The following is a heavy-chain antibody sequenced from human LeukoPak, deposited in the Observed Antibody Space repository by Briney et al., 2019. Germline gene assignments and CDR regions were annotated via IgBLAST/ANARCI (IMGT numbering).Heavy chain of an antibody. Sequence: GASVKVSCKASGYTFTGYYMHLVRQAPGQGLEWMGWINPNSGGTNYSQKFQGRVTMTMDTSISTAYMELSRLRSDDTAVYYCARDRGELLRYFHWLPINYFDYWGQGTLVTVSS. D-gene: IGHD3-9*01. CDR3: ARDRGELLRYFHWLPINYFDY. CDR2: INPNSGGT. CDR1: GYTFTGYY. V-gene: IGHV1-2*02. J-gene: IGHJ4*02.